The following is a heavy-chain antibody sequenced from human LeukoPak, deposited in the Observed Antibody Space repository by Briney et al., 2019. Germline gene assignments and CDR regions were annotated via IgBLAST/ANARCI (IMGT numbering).Heavy chain of an antibody. D-gene: IGHD3-9*01. CDR2: IIPIFGTA. CDR3: ARGGGTYYDILTGYYTYYYYYYMDV. V-gene: IGHV1-69*05. J-gene: IGHJ6*03. Sequence: SVKVSCKASGGTFSSYAISWVRQAPGQGLEWMGGIIPIFGTANYAQKFQGRVTITRNTSISTAYMELSSLRSEDTAVYYCARGGGTYYDILTGYYTYYYYYYMDVWGKGTTVTVSS. CDR1: GGTFSSYA.